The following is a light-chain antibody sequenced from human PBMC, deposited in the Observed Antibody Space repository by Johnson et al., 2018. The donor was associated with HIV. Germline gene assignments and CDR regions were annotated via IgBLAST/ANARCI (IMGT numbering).Light chain of an antibody. CDR3: GTWVGSLSACV. V-gene: IGLV1-51*01. CDR1: SSNIGYNY. J-gene: IGLJ1*01. Sequence: QSVLTQPPSVSAAPGQKVTISCSGSSSNIGYNYVSWYQQLPGTAPKLLIYDNNKRPSGIPARFSGSKSGTSATLGITGLQTGDEADYYCGTWVGSLSACVFGTGTKVTVL. CDR2: DNN.